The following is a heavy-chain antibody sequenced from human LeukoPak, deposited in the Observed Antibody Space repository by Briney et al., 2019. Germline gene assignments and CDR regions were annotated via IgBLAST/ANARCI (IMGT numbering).Heavy chain of an antibody. CDR2: INPNSGDT. Sequence: ASVKVSCKASGYTFTGYYVHWVRLAPGQGLEWMGWINPNSGDTNYAQNFQGRVTMTRDTSISTAYMELNRLRSDDTAVYYCARNLVYGSGFDYWGQGSLITVSS. V-gene: IGHV1-2*02. CDR3: ARNLVYGSGFDY. J-gene: IGHJ4*02. D-gene: IGHD3-10*01. CDR1: GYTFTGYY.